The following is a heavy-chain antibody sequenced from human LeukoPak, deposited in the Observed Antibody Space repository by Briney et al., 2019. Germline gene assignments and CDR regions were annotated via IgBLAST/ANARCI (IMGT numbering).Heavy chain of an antibody. J-gene: IGHJ6*02. CDR1: GDRVSSNSAA. D-gene: IGHD5-12*01. Sequence: SQTLSLTCAISGDRVSSNSAAWNWIRQSPSRGLEWLGRTYYRSKWYNDYAVSVKSRITINPDTSKNQFSLQLNSVTPEDTAVYYCARDRIVATSTGYYYGMDVWGQGTTVTVSS. CDR2: TYYRSKWYN. V-gene: IGHV6-1*01. CDR3: ARDRIVATSTGYYYGMDV.